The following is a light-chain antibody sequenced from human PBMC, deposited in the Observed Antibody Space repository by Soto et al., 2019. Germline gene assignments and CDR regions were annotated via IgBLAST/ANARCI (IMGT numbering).Light chain of an antibody. V-gene: IGLV7-46*01. Sequence: QAVVTQEASLTVSPGGTVTFTCGSSTGAVTGGLYPYWFQQKPGQAPRTLIYDASTTPSWAPARFSGYLLGDKAALTLSGAQPEDEADYYCLLSYNGARLFGGGTKLTVL. CDR2: DAS. CDR1: TGAVTGGLY. J-gene: IGLJ2*01. CDR3: LLSYNGARL.